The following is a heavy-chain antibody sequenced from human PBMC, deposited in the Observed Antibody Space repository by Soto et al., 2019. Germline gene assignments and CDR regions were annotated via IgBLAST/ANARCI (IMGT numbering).Heavy chain of an antibody. D-gene: IGHD1-26*01. CDR1: VFTVSSNY. V-gene: IGHV3-53*01. J-gene: IGHJ6*02. Sequence: GGSLRLSCAASVFTVSSNYMSWVRQAPGKGLEWVSVIYSGGSTYYAASVRGRFTISRDNSKNTLYLQMKSLRAEDTAVYYCARDPTATRHGMDVWGQGTTVTVSS. CDR2: IYSGGST. CDR3: ARDPTATRHGMDV.